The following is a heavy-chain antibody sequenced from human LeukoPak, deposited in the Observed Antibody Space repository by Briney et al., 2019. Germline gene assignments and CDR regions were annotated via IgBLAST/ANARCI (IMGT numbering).Heavy chain of an antibody. CDR2: INPNSGGT. V-gene: IGHV1-2*04. Sequence: ASVKVSCKASGYIFTSYGISWVRQAPGQGLEWMGWINPNSGGTNYAQKFQGWVTMTRDTSISTAYMELSRLRSDDTAVYYCARDRIPWFGEWYGMDVWGQGTTVTVSS. D-gene: IGHD3-10*01. CDR3: ARDRIPWFGEWYGMDV. CDR1: GYIFTSYG. J-gene: IGHJ6*02.